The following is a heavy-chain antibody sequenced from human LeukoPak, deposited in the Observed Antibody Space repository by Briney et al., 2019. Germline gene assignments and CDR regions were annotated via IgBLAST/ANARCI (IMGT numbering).Heavy chain of an antibody. CDR3: ANDYSGSLSYYFDY. CDR2: INPNSGGT. Sequence: ASVKVSCKASGYTFTGYYTHWVRQAPGQGLEWMGWINPNSGGTNYAQKFQGRVTMTRDTSISTVYMELSRLRSDDTAVYYCANDYSGSLSYYFDYWGQGTLVTVSS. J-gene: IGHJ4*02. V-gene: IGHV1-2*02. CDR1: GYTFTGYY. D-gene: IGHD1-26*01.